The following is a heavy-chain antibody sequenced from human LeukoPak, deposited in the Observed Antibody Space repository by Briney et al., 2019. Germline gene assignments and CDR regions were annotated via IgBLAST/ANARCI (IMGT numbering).Heavy chain of an antibody. CDR3: AKVGSGYDGPPLIDY. CDR2: ISGGGDSI. D-gene: IGHD5-12*01. CDR1: GFTFTTYS. J-gene: IGHJ4*02. Sequence: PGGSLRLSCAVSGFTFTTYSMSWVRQAPGKELEWVSAISGGGDSINYADSVKGRFTISRDNSKNTLYLQMNSLRAEDTAVYYCAKVGSGYDGPPLIDYWGQGTLVTVSS. V-gene: IGHV3-23*01.